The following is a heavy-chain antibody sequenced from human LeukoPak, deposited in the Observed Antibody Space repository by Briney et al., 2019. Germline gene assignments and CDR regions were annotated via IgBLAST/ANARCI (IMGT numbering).Heavy chain of an antibody. Sequence: GGSLRLSCAASGFTFSSYAMPWVRQAPGKGLEWVAVISYDGSNKYYADSVKGRFTISRDNSKNTLYLQMNSLRAEDTAVYYCARAIGRRFLEWLLTGYYFDYWGQGTLVTVSS. CDR2: ISYDGSNK. V-gene: IGHV3-30*14. D-gene: IGHD3-3*01. J-gene: IGHJ4*02. CDR3: ARAIGRRFLEWLLTGYYFDY. CDR1: GFTFSSYA.